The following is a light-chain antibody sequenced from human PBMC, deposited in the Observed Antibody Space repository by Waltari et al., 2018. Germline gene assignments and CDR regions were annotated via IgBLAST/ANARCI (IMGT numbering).Light chain of an antibody. J-gene: IGKJ2*01. V-gene: IGKV3-15*01. CDR3: QQYNNWPYT. Sequence: ELVMTQSPATLSVSPGERATLSCRASQSVSSNLAWYQQKPGQAPRLLIFDASTRATGIPARFSGSGSGTEFTLTISSLQSEDFAIYYCQQYNNWPYTFGQGTKLEIK. CDR1: QSVSSN. CDR2: DAS.